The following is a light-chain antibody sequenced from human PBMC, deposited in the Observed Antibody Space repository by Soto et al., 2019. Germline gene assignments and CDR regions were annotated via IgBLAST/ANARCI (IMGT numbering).Light chain of an antibody. V-gene: IGLV2-23*02. J-gene: IGLJ2*01. CDR2: EVS. CDR3: CSYAGTNTYVL. Sequence: QSALTQPASVSGSPGQSITISCAGTSSDVGRYNLVSWYQHHPGTAPKLMIYEVSKRPSGVSDRFSGSKSGNTASLTISGLQAEDEADYYCCSYAGTNTYVLIGGGTKLTVL. CDR1: SSDVGRYNL.